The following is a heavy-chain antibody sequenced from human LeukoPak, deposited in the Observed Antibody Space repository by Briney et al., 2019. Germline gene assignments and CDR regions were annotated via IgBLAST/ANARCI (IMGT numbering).Heavy chain of an antibody. CDR2: IYYSGST. Sequence: PSETLSLTCTVSGDSINSYYWSWIRQPPGKGLEWIGYIYYSGSTIYNPSLKSRVTISVDTSKNQFSLKLSSVTAADTAVYYCANYDILTGYLTSWGQGTLVTVSS. V-gene: IGHV4-59*01. J-gene: IGHJ5*02. CDR1: GDSINSYY. D-gene: IGHD3-9*01. CDR3: ANYDILTGYLTS.